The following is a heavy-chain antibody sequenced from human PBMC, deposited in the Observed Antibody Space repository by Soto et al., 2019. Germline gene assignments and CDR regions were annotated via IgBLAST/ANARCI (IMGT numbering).Heavy chain of an antibody. J-gene: IGHJ2*01. CDR1: GVPISSSSHY. D-gene: IGHD4-17*01. CDR3: SRHEDGDFGVGWFFDL. Sequence: QMQLQESGPGLVKPSETLSLTCTVSGVPISSSSHYWGWNRQPPGKGLEWIGSIYYSGTTYYNPSLKSRVTISVDTSKNNFSLQLNSVTAADTAVYYCSRHEDGDFGVGWFFDLWGRGTLVSVSS. CDR2: IYYSGTT. V-gene: IGHV4-39*01.